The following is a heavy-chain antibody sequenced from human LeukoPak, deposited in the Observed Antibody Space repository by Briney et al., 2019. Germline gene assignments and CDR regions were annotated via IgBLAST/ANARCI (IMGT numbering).Heavy chain of an antibody. V-gene: IGHV3-23*01. D-gene: IGHD3-16*01. Sequence: PSETLSLTCTVSGGSIRSSYYYWGWIRQPPGKGLEWVSSVSGSGRNTFYPDSVEGRFTISRDNSKNTLYLQMNSLRAEDTAVYYCAKHTFPAGRANWFDPWGQGTLVTVSS. CDR3: AKHTFPAGRANWFDP. CDR2: VSGSGRNT. CDR1: GGSIRSSYYY. J-gene: IGHJ5*02.